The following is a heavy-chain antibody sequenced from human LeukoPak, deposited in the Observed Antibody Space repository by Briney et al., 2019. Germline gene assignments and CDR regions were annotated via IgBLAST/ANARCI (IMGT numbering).Heavy chain of an antibody. CDR3: ARVAVRYFDWLGENDY. Sequence: GASVKVSCKASGYTFTGYYMHWVRQAPGQGLEWMGWIDSNSGGTNYAQKFQGRVTMTRDTSISTAYMELSRLRSDDTAVYYCARVAVRYFDWLGENDYWGQGTLVTVSS. J-gene: IGHJ4*02. D-gene: IGHD3-9*01. V-gene: IGHV1-2*02. CDR2: IDSNSGGT. CDR1: GYTFTGYY.